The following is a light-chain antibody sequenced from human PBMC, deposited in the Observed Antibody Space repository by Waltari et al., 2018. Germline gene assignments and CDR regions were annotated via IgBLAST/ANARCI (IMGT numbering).Light chain of an antibody. Sequence: DIVMTQTTLSLSVTPGQPASISCKSSQSLLHSDGKTYLYWYLPKPGQSPQLLIYAVSNRFAGVPDKFSVSGSGTDFTLKISRVEAEDVGVYYCMQSIQLFTFGPGTKVDIK. CDR3: MQSIQLFT. CDR1: QSLLHSDGKTY. J-gene: IGKJ3*01. CDR2: AVS. V-gene: IGKV2D-29*02.